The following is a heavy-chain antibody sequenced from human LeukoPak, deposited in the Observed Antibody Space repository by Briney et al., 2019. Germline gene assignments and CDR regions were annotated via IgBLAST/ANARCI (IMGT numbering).Heavy chain of an antibody. J-gene: IGHJ4*02. CDR1: GGSFSGYY. Sequence: SETLSLTCAVYGGSFSGYYWSWIRQPPGKGLEWIGEINHSGSTNYNPSLKSRVTISVDTSKNQFSLKLSSVTAADTAVYYCASGGIAAGLDYWGQGTLVTVSS. CDR2: INHSGST. CDR3: ASGGIAAGLDY. D-gene: IGHD6-13*01. V-gene: IGHV4-34*01.